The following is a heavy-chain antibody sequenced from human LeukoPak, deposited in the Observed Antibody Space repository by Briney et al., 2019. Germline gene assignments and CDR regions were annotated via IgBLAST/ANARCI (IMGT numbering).Heavy chain of an antibody. CDR2: IYYSGST. CDR1: GGSISSGGYY. V-gene: IGHV4-61*08. Sequence: ETLSLTCTVSGGSISSGGYYWSWIRQPPGKGLEWIGYIYYSGSTNYNPSLKSRVTISVDTSKNQFSLKLSSVTAADTAVYYCARISWDIVVVPAAPHFDYWGQGTLVTVSS. D-gene: IGHD2-2*01. J-gene: IGHJ4*02. CDR3: ARISWDIVVVPAAPHFDY.